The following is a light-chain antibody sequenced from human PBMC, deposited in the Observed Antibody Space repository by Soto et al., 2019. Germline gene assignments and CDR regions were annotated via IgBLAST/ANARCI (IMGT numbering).Light chain of an antibody. V-gene: IGKV3-20*01. Sequence: IVLAQSPVTLSLSPGERATISCRASQSLSSSQLAWYQQKPGQAPRLLIHDASSRATGISDRFTGSGSGTDFTLTITTLEPEDFAVYYCQQYGSSPRTFGLGTKVDIK. CDR1: QSLSSSQ. CDR2: DAS. J-gene: IGKJ1*01. CDR3: QQYGSSPRT.